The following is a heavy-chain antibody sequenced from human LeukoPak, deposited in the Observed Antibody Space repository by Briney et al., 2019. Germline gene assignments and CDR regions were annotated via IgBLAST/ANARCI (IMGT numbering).Heavy chain of an antibody. CDR2: ISGSGGST. J-gene: IGHJ4*02. CDR3: AKDQKSIAATGYDY. Sequence: GGSLRLSCAASGFTFGNYAMSWVRQGPGKGLEWVSTISGSGGSTYYADSVKGRFTISRDNSKTTLFLQTNSLRADDTAVYFCAKDQKSIAATGYDYWGQGTLVTVSS. CDR1: GFTFGNYA. D-gene: IGHD6-13*01. V-gene: IGHV3-23*01.